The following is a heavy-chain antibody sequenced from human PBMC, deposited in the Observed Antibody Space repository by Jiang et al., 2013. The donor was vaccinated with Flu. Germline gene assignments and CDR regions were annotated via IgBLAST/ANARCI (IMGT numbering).Heavy chain of an antibody. CDR3: AGQPPYYDILTGYYLFDY. CDR2: IFYSGRT. CDR1: GGSIGSSTYY. J-gene: IGHJ4*02. D-gene: IGHD3-9*01. Sequence: ETLSLTCTVSGGSIGSSTYYWGWIRQPPGRGLEWIGSIFYSGRTYYNPSLKSRVTISVDTSKNQFSLKLTSLTAADTAVYYCAGQPPYYDILTGYYLFDYWGQGTPVTVSS. V-gene: IGHV4-39*01.